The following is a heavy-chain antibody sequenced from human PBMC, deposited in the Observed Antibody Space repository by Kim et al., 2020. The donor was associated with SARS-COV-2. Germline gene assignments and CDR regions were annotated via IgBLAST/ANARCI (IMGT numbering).Heavy chain of an antibody. Sequence: GGSLRLSCATSGFTFNDYGMSWIRQVPGKGLEWVSTINWNGASTGYAESVKGRFTISRDNTKASLYLQMNSLGAEDTAFYHCARGPVDAYNYVTSWGQGTLVTVSS. J-gene: IGHJ5*02. D-gene: IGHD5-12*01. CDR1: GFTFNDYG. CDR3: ARGPVDAYNYVTS. CDR2: INWNGAST. V-gene: IGHV3-20*01.